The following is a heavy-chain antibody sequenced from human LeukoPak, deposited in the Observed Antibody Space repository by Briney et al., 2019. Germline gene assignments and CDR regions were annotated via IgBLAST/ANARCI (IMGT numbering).Heavy chain of an antibody. D-gene: IGHD2-15*01. CDR3: ARHLTGYCSGGDCPYYFDY. CDR1: GGSISSGGYY. V-gene: IGHV4-30-2*01. CDR2: IYHSGST. Sequence: SQTLSLTCTVSGGSISSGGYYWSWIRQPPGKGLEWIGYIYHSGSTYYNPSLKSRVTISVDRSKNQFSLKLSSVTAADTAVYYCARHLTGYCSGGDCPYYFDYWGQGTLVTVSS. J-gene: IGHJ4*02.